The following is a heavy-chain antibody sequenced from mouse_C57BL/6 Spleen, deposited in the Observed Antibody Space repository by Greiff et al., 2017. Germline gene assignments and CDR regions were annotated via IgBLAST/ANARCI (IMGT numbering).Heavy chain of an antibody. CDR2: IHPNSGST. J-gene: IGHJ3*01. CDR3: ARAGYGYDGFAY. Sequence: QVQLQQPGAELVKPGASVKLSCKASGYTFTSYWMHWVKQRPGQGLEWIGMIHPNSGSTNYNEKFKGKATLTVDKSSSTAYMQLSSLTSEDSAVYYCARAGYGYDGFAYWGQGTLVTVSA. D-gene: IGHD2-2*01. V-gene: IGHV1-64*01. CDR1: GYTFTSYW.